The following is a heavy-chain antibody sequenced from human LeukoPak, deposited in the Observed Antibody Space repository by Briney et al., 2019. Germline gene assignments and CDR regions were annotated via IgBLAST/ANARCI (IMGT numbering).Heavy chain of an antibody. V-gene: IGHV1-8*03. CDR1: GYTFTSYD. Sequence: GASVKVSCKASGYTFTSYDINWVRQATGQGLEWMGWMNPNSGNTGYAQKFQGRVTITRNTSINTAYMELSSLRSEDAAVYYCARGDTIVGATNLVDYWGQGTLVTVSS. CDR3: ARGDTIVGATNLVDY. CDR2: MNPNSGNT. D-gene: IGHD1-26*01. J-gene: IGHJ4*02.